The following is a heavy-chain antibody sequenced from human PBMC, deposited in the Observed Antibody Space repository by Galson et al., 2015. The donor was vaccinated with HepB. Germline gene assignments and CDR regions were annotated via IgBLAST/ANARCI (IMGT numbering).Heavy chain of an antibody. Sequence: SLRLSCATSGFIFSMYGMHWVRQAPGKGLEWVAVIWYDGSNEWYADSVRGRSTISRDNSKSTVFLQMDSLRDEDTGLYYCASHTGDPILRNWGPGTLVTVSS. D-gene: IGHD4-17*01. CDR2: IWYDGSNE. V-gene: IGHV3-33*01. CDR3: ASHTGDPILRN. CDR1: GFIFSMYG. J-gene: IGHJ4*02.